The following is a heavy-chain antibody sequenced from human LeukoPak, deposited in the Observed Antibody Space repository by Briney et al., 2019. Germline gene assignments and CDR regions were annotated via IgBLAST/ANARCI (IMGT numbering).Heavy chain of an antibody. CDR1: GGSISSYY. CDR3: ARYLGELHYFDY. Sequence: PSETLSLTCTVSGGSISSYYWSWIRQSAGKGLEWIGRIYVSGSTNYSPSLKSRVTLSVDTSKNQISLKLSSVTAADTAVYYCARYLGELHYFDYWGQGILVTVSS. J-gene: IGHJ4*02. D-gene: IGHD1-7*01. CDR2: IYVSGST. V-gene: IGHV4-4*07.